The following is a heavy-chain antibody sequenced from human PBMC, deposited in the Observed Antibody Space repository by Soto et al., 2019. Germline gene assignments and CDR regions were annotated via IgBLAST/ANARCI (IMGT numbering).Heavy chain of an antibody. J-gene: IGHJ4*02. Sequence: QVQLQESGPGLVKPSETLSLTCTVSGGSISSYYWNWIRQPPGKGLEWIGYIYYSGSTNYNPSLKSRVTISVDTSKNQFSLKLSSVTAADMAVYYCARDGSSGYWGVDYWGQGTLVTVSS. V-gene: IGHV4-59*01. CDR3: ARDGSSGYWGVDY. CDR2: IYYSGST. CDR1: GGSISSYY. D-gene: IGHD3-22*01.